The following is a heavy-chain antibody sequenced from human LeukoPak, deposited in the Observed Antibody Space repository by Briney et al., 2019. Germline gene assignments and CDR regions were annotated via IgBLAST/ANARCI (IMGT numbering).Heavy chain of an antibody. J-gene: IGHJ4*02. Sequence: PSETLSLTCTVSGGSISSYYWSWIRQPPGKGLEWIGYIYYSGSTNYNPSLKSRVTISVDTSKNQFSLKLSSVTAADTAVYYCAGQYYYDSSGYYWGQGTLVTVSS. D-gene: IGHD3-22*01. CDR2: IYYSGST. V-gene: IGHV4-59*08. CDR3: AGQYYYDSSGYY. CDR1: GGSISSYY.